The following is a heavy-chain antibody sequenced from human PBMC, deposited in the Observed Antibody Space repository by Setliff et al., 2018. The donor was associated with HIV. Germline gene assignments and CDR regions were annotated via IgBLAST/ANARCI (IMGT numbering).Heavy chain of an antibody. CDR1: GGSISSYY. V-gene: IGHV4-59*01. Sequence: SETLSLTCTVSGGSISSYYWSWIRQPPGKGLEWIGYIYYSGSTNYNPSLKSRVTISVDTSKNQFSLKLSSVTAADTAVYYCARDLGSRIAVAGYDYWGQGTLVTVSS. J-gene: IGHJ4*02. D-gene: IGHD6-19*01. CDR3: ARDLGSRIAVAGYDY. CDR2: IYYSGST.